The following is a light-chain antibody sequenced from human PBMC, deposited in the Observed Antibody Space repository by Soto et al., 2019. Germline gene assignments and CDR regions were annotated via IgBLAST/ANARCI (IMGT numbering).Light chain of an antibody. V-gene: IGLV2-14*01. CDR3: SSYTSSSVV. Sequence: QSALTQPASVSGSPGQSITLSCTGTSSDIGRYNYVSWYQQHPGKAPKLIIYEVSDRPSGISNRFSGSKSGNTASLTISGLRAEDEADYWCSSYTSSSVVFGGGTKVTVL. CDR2: EVS. CDR1: SSDIGRYNY. J-gene: IGLJ2*01.